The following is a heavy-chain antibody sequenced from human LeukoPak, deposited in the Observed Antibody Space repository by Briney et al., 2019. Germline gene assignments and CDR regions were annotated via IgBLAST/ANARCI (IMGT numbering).Heavy chain of an antibody. J-gene: IGHJ5*02. D-gene: IGHD6-13*01. CDR2: IHYSGSS. Sequence: SETLSLTCTVSGDSTSNFYWNWIRQSPGKGLEWIGNIHYSGSSVYNPSLKSRGTISIDTSRRQFFLKLNSVTAADTAVYYCARGYSSSWHLNWFDPWGQGTLVTVSS. CDR3: ARGYSSSWHLNWFDP. CDR1: GDSTSNFY. V-gene: IGHV4-59*08.